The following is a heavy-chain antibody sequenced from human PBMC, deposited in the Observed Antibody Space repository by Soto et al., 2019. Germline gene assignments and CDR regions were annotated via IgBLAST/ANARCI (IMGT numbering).Heavy chain of an antibody. J-gene: IGHJ4*02. V-gene: IGHV3-11*01. Sequence: GGYLRLSCAASGFTFSDYYMSCIRQAPWKGLEWVSYISSSGSTIYYADSVKGRFTISRDNAKNSLYLQMNSLRAEDTAVYYWARSTRHSSGWSGFHSSGQGTLVTVSS. D-gene: IGHD6-19*01. CDR1: GFTFSDYY. CDR2: ISSSGSTI. CDR3: ARSTRHSSGWSGFHS.